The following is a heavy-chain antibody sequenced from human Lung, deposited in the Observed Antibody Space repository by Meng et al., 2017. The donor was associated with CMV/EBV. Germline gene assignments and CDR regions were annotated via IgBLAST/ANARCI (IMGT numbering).Heavy chain of an antibody. CDR3: ARDLDIGYGMDV. D-gene: IGHD2-15*01. Sequence: SETLFLXXTVSGGSVSSGSYYWSWIRQPPGKGLEWIGYIYYSGSTNYNPSLKSRVTISVDTSKNQFSLKLSSVTAADTAVYYCARDLDIGYGMDVWGQGTTVTVSS. V-gene: IGHV4-61*01. CDR1: GGSVSSGSYY. J-gene: IGHJ6*02. CDR2: IYYSGST.